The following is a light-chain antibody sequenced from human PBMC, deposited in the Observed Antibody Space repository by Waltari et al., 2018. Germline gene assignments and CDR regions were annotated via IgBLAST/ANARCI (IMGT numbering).Light chain of an antibody. Sequence: QSALTQPASVSGSPGQSITLSCTGTSSDVGGYNNVSWYQQHPGKAPKLLIFDVSNRPSGVSNRFSGSKSGNTASLTISGLQAEDESDYYCCSFTSRSTWVFGGGTKVTVL. CDR2: DVS. J-gene: IGLJ3*02. CDR3: CSFTSRSTWV. CDR1: SSDVGGYNN. V-gene: IGLV2-14*01.